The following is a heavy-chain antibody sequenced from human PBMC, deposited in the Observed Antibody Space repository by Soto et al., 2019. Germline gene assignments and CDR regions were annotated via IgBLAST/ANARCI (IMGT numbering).Heavy chain of an antibody. J-gene: IGHJ6*02. Sequence: ASVKVSCKASGYTFTSYGISWVRQAPGQGLEWMGWISAYNGNTNYAQKLQGRVTMTTDTSTSTAYMELRSLRSDDTAVYYCARYRYCSSTSCYSFGHEYYYYYGMDVWGQGTTVTVSS. CDR1: GYTFTSYG. D-gene: IGHD2-2*01. V-gene: IGHV1-18*01. CDR2: ISAYNGNT. CDR3: ARYRYCSSTSCYSFGHEYYYYYGMDV.